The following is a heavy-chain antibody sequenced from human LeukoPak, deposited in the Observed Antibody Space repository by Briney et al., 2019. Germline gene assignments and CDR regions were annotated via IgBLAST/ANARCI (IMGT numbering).Heavy chain of an antibody. Sequence: ASVKVSCKTSGYTFTTYGISWVRQAPGQGLEWMGWISGSNGNTKYAQKVQGRVTMTTDTSTTTAYMEVRSLRSDDTAVYYCARDRDRMVQGVTALFDYWDQGTLVTVSS. CDR1: GYTFTTYG. CDR3: ARDRDRMVQGVTALFDY. D-gene: IGHD3-10*01. V-gene: IGHV1-18*04. CDR2: ISGSNGNT. J-gene: IGHJ4*02.